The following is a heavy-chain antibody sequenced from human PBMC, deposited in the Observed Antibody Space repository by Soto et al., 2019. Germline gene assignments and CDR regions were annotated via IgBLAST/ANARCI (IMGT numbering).Heavy chain of an antibody. CDR2: ISYDGSNK. Sequence: QVQLVESGGGVVQPGRSLRLSCAASGFTFSSYGMHWVRQAPGKGLEWVAVISYDGSNKYYADFVKGRFTISRDNSKNTLYLQMNSLRDEDTAVYYCARLSIAARPIYYGMDVWGNGTTVTVSS. CDR3: ARLSIAARPIYYGMDV. D-gene: IGHD6-6*01. J-gene: IGHJ6*04. CDR1: GFTFSSYG. V-gene: IGHV3-30*03.